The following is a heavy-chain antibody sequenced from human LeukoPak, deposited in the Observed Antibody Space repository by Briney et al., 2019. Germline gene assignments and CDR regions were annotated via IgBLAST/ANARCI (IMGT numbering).Heavy chain of an antibody. Sequence: PGGSLRLSCAASGFTFSSYGMNWVRQAPGKGLEWVSYISSSSTPIYYTDSVKGRFTVSRDNPKNSLYLQMNSLRAEDTAVYYCARDRGDLPPNCFDYWGQGTLVTVSS. CDR1: GFTFSSYG. CDR2: ISSSSTPI. V-gene: IGHV3-48*04. J-gene: IGHJ4*02. D-gene: IGHD7-27*01. CDR3: ARDRGDLPPNCFDY.